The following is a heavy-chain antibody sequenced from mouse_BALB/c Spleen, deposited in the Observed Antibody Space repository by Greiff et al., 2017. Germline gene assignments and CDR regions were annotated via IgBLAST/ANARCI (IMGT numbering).Heavy chain of an antibody. CDR1: GFSLTSYG. CDR2: IWAGGST. CDR3: ARDQGYGAFYAMDY. J-gene: IGHJ4*01. Sequence: VQLQESGPGLVAPSQSLSITCTVSGFSLTSYGVHWVRQPPGKGLEWLGVIWAGGSTNYNSALMSRLSISKDNSKSQVFLKMNSLQTDDTAMYYCARDQGYGAFYAMDYWGQGTSVTVSS. V-gene: IGHV2-9*02. D-gene: IGHD2-10*02.